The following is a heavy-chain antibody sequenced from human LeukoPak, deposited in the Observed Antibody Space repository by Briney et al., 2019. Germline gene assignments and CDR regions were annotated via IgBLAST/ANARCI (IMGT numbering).Heavy chain of an antibody. CDR1: GFTFSSYA. J-gene: IGHJ5*02. D-gene: IGHD3-10*01. Sequence: GRSLRLSCAASGFTFSSYAMHWVRQAPGKGLEWVAVISYDGSNKYYADSVKGRFTISRDNSKNTLYLQMNSLRAEDTAVYYCARDRAMVRGVIIGWFGPWGQGTLVTVSS. CDR2: ISYDGSNK. V-gene: IGHV3-30*04. CDR3: ARDRAMVRGVIIGWFGP.